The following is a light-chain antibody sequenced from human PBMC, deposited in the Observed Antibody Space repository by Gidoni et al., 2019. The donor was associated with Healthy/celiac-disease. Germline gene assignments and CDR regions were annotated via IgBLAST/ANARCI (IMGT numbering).Light chain of an antibody. CDR3: SSYTSSSTLDYV. CDR1: SRDVGGYNY. V-gene: IGLV2-14*01. J-gene: IGLJ1*01. Sequence: QSALPQPASVSGSPGQSITISCTGTSRDVGGYNYVSWYQQHPGKAPKLMIYDVSNRPSGVSNRFSGSKSGNTASLTISGLQAEDEADYYCSSYTSSSTLDYVFGTGTKVTVL. CDR2: DVS.